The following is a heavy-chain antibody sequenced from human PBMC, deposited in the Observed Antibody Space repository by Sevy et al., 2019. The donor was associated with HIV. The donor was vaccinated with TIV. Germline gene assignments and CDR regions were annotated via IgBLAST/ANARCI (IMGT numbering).Heavy chain of an antibody. CDR2: INPISGDT. V-gene: IGHV1-2*02. D-gene: IGHD2-15*01. Sequence: ASVKVSCQASGHTFTAYYVHWVRQAPGQGLEWMGWINPISGDTNYAQKFQGRVTMTSDTSISTTYMELSRLTSDDTGIYYDETPEAPCSGGSCFDFDYWGQGTLVTVSS. CDR3: ETPEAPCSGGSCFDFDY. J-gene: IGHJ4*02. CDR1: GHTFTAYY.